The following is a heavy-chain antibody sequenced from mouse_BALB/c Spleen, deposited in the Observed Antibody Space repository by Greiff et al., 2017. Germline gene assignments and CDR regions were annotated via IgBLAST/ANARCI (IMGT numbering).Heavy chain of an antibody. CDR3: ARDGNYPWFAY. CDR1: GYTFSSYW. CDR2: ILPGSGST. V-gene: IGHV1-9*01. Sequence: QVQLQQSGAELMKPGASVKISCKATGYTFSSYWIEWVKQRPGHGLEWIGEILPGSGSTNYNEKFKGKATFTADTSSNTAYMQLSSLTSEDSAVYYCARDGNYPWFAYWGQGTLVTGSA. D-gene: IGHD2-1*01. J-gene: IGHJ3*01.